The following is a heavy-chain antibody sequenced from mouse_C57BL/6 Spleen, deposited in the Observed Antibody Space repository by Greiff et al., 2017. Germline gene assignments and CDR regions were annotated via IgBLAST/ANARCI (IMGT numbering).Heavy chain of an antibody. CDR3: ARGNYDDWYCDV. CDR1: GFYIKDYY. D-gene: IGHD2-1*01. V-gene: IGHV14-2*01. CDR2: IDPEDGAT. Sequence: VQLQQSGAELVKPGASVKLSCTASGFYIKDYYMHWVKQRTEQGLEWIGRIDPEDGATKYAPKFPGKATITADTSSNTAYLQLSSLTSEDTAVYYCARGNYDDWYCDVWGTGTTVTVSS. J-gene: IGHJ1*03.